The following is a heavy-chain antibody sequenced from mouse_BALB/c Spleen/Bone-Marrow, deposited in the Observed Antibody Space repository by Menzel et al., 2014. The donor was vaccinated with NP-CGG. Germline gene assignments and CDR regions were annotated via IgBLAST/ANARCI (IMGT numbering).Heavy chain of an antibody. CDR3: ARGGNYRFDY. D-gene: IGHD2-1*01. Sequence: VQLQQSGPELVKPGASVKISCKASGYAFSSSWMNWVKQRPGQGLEWIGRIYPGDGGTNYNGKFKGKATLTADKSSSTAYMQLSSLTSVDSAVYFCARGGNYRFDYWGQGTTLTVSS. CDR2: IYPGDGGT. J-gene: IGHJ2*01. V-gene: IGHV1-82*01. CDR1: GYAFSSSW.